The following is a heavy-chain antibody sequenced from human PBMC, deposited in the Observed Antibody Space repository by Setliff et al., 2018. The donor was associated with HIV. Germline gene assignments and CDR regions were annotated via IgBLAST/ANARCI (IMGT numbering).Heavy chain of an antibody. CDR3: ARDDSGYYYYMDV. J-gene: IGHJ6*03. Sequence: SETLSLTCTVSGGSISSGSYYWSWIRQPAGKGLEWIGYIYSSGSTNYNPSLKSRVTISLDTSKKQFSLKLRSVTAADTAVYYCARDDSGYYYYMDVWGKGTTVTVSS. D-gene: IGHD1-26*01. V-gene: IGHV4-61*09. CDR1: GGSISSGSYY. CDR2: IYSSGST.